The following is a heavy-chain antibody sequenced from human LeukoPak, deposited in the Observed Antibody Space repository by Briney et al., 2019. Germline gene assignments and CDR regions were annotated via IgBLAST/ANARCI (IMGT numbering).Heavy chain of an antibody. CDR1: GFTFSTW. J-gene: IGHJ4*02. V-gene: IGHV3-7*03. Sequence: PGGSLRLSCAASGFTFSTWMAWVRQAPGKGLEWLANIKEDGSQKHYADSVKGRFTISRDNAENSVYLQMTSLRAEDTAVYYCARDVSGNLDYWGQGALVTVSS. CDR2: IKEDGSQK. D-gene: IGHD4-23*01. CDR3: ARDVSGNLDY.